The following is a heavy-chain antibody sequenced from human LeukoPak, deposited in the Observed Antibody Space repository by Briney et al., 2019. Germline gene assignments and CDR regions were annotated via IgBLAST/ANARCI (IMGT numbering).Heavy chain of an antibody. CDR3: ARDKIVGATNFDY. J-gene: IGHJ4*02. V-gene: IGHV3-7*01. D-gene: IGHD1-26*01. CDR1: GFIFSTYW. CDR2: IKQDGSEK. Sequence: GGSLRLSCAPSGFIFSTYWMTWVRQAPGKGLEWVANIKQDGSEKYYVDSVKGRFTISRDNAKNSLYLQMNSLRAEDTAVYYCARDKIVGATNFDYWGQGTLVTVSS.